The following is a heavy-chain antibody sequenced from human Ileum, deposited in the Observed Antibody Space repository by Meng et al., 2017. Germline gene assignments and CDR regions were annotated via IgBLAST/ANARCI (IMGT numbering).Heavy chain of an antibody. CDR2: ISHSGSA. D-gene: IGHD4-23*01. Sequence: QVRRHEPPPGVLGPWRPRSLTCSVSSGADEGNTDRSWVRQPPGKGLEWIGQISHSGSAYYNPSLKSRVTMSVDKSKSQFSLMLTSVTAADTAIYYCARHGGYSQDFWGQGTLVTVSS. CDR3: ARHGGYSQDF. CDR1: SGADEGNTD. V-gene: IGHV4-4*02. J-gene: IGHJ4*02.